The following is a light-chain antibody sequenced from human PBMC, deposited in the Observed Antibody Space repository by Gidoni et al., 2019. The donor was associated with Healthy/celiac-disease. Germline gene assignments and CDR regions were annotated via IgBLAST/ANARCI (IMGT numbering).Light chain of an antibody. CDR2: WAS. J-gene: IGKJ1*01. V-gene: IGKV4-1*01. Sequence: EIVMTQSPDSLAVSLCERATINCKSSQSVLYSSNNKNYLAWYQQKPGQQPKLLMYWASTRESGVPDRFSGSGSGTDFTLTISSLQAEDVAVYYCQQYYRTPRTFGQGTKVEIK. CDR3: QQYYRTPRT. CDR1: QSVLYSSNNKNY.